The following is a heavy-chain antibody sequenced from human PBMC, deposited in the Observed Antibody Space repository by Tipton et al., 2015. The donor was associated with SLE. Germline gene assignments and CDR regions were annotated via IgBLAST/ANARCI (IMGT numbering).Heavy chain of an antibody. CDR3: AKEAYGSGPRDNWFDP. CDR1: GDSISSGY. Sequence: TLSLTRTVSGDSISSGYWSWIRQPPGRGLVWIGYLYNSGTTIYNPSLMSRVTISEDTSKKQFSLKLTSVTAADTAVYYCAKEAYGSGPRDNWFDPWGQGTLVTVSS. V-gene: IGHV4-4*08. D-gene: IGHD6-19*01. CDR2: LYNSGTT. J-gene: IGHJ5*02.